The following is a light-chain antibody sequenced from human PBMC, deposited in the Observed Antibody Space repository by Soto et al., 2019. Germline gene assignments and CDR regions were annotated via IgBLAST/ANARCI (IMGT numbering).Light chain of an antibody. V-gene: IGLV2-14*03. J-gene: IGLJ1*01. Sequence: QSVLTQPASVSGSPGQSITISCSGTSSDIKSENYVSWYRQHPGEGPQLIIYDVAKRPPGVSSRFSGSKSGITASLIISGLQAEDEAVYYCTSYTETTPHYVFGTGTKVTVL. CDR2: DVA. CDR3: TSYTETTPHYV. CDR1: SSDIKSENY.